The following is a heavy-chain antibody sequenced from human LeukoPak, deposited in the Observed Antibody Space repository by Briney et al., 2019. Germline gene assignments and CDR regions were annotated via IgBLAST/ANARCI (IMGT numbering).Heavy chain of an antibody. CDR3: ARGAEQQLVHPFDY. CDR2: INWNGGST. Sequence: GGSLRLPCAASGFTFDDYGMSWVRQAPGKGLEWVSGINWNGGSTGYADSVKGRFTTSRDNAKNSLYLQMNSLRAEDTALYYCARGAEQQLVHPFDYWGQGTLVTVSS. V-gene: IGHV3-20*04. D-gene: IGHD6-13*01. J-gene: IGHJ4*02. CDR1: GFTFDDYG.